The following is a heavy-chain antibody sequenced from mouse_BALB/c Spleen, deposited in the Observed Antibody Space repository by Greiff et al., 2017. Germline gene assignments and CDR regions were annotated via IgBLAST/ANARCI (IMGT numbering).Heavy chain of an antibody. V-gene: IGHV5-6-5*01. CDR3: ARDGGRGAMDY. Sequence: DVKLVESGGGLVKPGGSLKLSCAASGFTFSSYAMSWVRQTPEKRLEWVASISSGGSTYYPDSVKGRFTISRDNARNILYLQMSSLRSEDTAMYYCARDGGRGAMDYWGQGTSVTVSS. CDR2: ISSGGST. CDR1: GFTFSSYA. D-gene: IGHD3-3*01. J-gene: IGHJ4*01.